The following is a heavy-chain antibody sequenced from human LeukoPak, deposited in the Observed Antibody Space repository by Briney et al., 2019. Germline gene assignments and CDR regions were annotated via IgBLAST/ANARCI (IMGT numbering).Heavy chain of an antibody. J-gene: IGHJ4*02. CDR1: GFTFSRFW. Sequence: GGSLRLSCAASGFTFSRFWMHWVRQARGKGPVWVSRVNIDGSSTSYADSVRGRFTISRDNAKNTLHLQMNSLRAEDTAVYYCARSEYSFDYWGQGTLVTVSS. CDR3: ARSEYSFDY. V-gene: IGHV3-74*01. CDR2: VNIDGSST.